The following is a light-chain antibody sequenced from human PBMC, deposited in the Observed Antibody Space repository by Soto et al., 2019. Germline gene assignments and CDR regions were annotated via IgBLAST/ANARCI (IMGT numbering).Light chain of an antibody. V-gene: IGLV1-40*01. Sequence: QSVLTQPPSVSGAPGQRVSISCTGSSPNIGAGYDVHWYQHLPGTAPKLLIYANNNRPSGVPDRFSGSKSGTSASLAITGLQAEDEADYYCQSYDSSRSPLYVFGTGTKVTV. CDR2: ANN. CDR1: SPNIGAGYD. J-gene: IGLJ1*01. CDR3: QSYDSSRSPLYV.